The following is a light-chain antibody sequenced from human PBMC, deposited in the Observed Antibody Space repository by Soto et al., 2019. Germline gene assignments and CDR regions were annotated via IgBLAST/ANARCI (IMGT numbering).Light chain of an antibody. V-gene: IGKV1-5*01. Sequence: DIPMTQSPSTLFASVGDRVTITCRASQSISSWLAWYQQKLGRAPMLLIYDASRLESGVPSRFSGSGYETELTLTISNLQPDDFATYYCQQYNTYSSLTVGGGTKVDIK. J-gene: IGKJ4*01. CDR3: QQYNTYSSLT. CDR1: QSISSW. CDR2: DAS.